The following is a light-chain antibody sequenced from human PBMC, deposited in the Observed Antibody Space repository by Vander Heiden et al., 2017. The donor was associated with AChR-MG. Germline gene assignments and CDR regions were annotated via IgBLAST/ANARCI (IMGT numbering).Light chain of an antibody. CDR2: DAS. J-gene: IGKJ4*01. V-gene: IGKV3-11*01. CDR1: QSVSSY. Sequence: EIVLTQSPATRSLSPGERATLSCRASQSVSSYLAWYQQKPGQAPRLLIYDASNRAPGIPARFSGSGSGTDFTLTITSLEPEDFAVYYCQQRSNWLTFGGGTKVEI. CDR3: QQRSNWLT.